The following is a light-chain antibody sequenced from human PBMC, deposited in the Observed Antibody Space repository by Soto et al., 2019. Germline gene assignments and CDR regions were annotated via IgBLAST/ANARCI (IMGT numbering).Light chain of an antibody. CDR2: ATS. J-gene: IGKJ1*01. V-gene: IGKV3-15*01. Sequence: EVVMTQSPATLSVSPGEGATHSCRASQSVTSNLAWYHQKPGQPPRLLIYATSTRATGIPARFSGSGSGTEFTLTISSLQSEDFAVYYCQQYNDWPRTFGQGTKVEIK. CDR3: QQYNDWPRT. CDR1: QSVTSN.